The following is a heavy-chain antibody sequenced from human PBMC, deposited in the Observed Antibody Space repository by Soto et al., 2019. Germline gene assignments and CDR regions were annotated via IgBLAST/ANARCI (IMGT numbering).Heavy chain of an antibody. J-gene: IGHJ2*01. CDR3: ARERYYDSSGYYYVGYWYFDL. V-gene: IGHV4-59*01. CDR2: IYYSGST. D-gene: IGHD3-22*01. Sequence: SETLSLTCTVSGGSISSYYWSWIQQPPGKGLEWIGYIYYSGSTNYNPSLKSRVTISVDTSKNQFSLKLSSVTAADTAVYYCARERYYDSSGYYYVGYWYFDLWGRGTLVTVSS. CDR1: GGSISSYY.